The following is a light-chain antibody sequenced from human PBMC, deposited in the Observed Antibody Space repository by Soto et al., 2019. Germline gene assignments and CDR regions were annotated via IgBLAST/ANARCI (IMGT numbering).Light chain of an antibody. CDR2: GAS. J-gene: IGKJ1*01. CDR3: QQYGRSPRT. V-gene: IGKV3-20*01. CDR1: QSVNSNY. Sequence: EIVMTQSPATLSLSPGERATLSCRASQSVNSNYLAWYQQKPGQAPRLLIYGASSRATGIPDRFSGSGSGTDFILTISRLETDDFAVYYCQQYGRSPRTFGQGTKVEIK.